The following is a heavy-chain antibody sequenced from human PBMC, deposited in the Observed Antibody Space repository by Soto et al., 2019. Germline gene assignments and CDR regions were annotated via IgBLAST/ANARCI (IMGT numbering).Heavy chain of an antibody. CDR1: GFTFSSYA. CDR3: AKGRNYDFWSGSGY. Sequence: GGSLRLSCAASGFTFSSYAMSWVRQAPGKGLEWVSAISGSGGSTYYADSVKGRFTISRDNSKNTLYLQMNSLRAEDTAVYYCAKGRNYDFWSGSGYWGQGTLVTVSS. V-gene: IGHV3-23*01. D-gene: IGHD3-3*01. CDR2: ISGSGGST. J-gene: IGHJ4*02.